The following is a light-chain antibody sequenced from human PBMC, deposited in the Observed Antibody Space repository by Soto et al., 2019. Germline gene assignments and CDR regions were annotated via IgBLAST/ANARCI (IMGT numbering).Light chain of an antibody. Sequence: IFLTQSACTLCLSTWEIATLVCRAIQSVTSSSIAWHQQKPGQAPRLLIYGASSRATGIPDRFSASGSGTDFTLTISRLESEDSAVYYCQHYGSSPGLTFGGGTKVDIK. CDR3: QHYGSSPGLT. J-gene: IGKJ4*01. CDR2: GAS. V-gene: IGKV3-20*01. CDR1: QSVTSSS.